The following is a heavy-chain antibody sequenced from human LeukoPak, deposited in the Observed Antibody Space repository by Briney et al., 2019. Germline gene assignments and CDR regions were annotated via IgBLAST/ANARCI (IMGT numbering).Heavy chain of an antibody. J-gene: IGHJ5*02. Sequence: SETLSLTCTVSGGSISSYYWSWIRQPPGKGLEWIGYIYYSGSTNYNPSLKSRVTISVDTPKNQFSLKLSSVTAADTAVYYCARMVVAATSWFDPWGQGTLVTVSS. D-gene: IGHD2-15*01. V-gene: IGHV4-59*01. CDR2: IYYSGST. CDR3: ARMVVAATSWFDP. CDR1: GGSISSYY.